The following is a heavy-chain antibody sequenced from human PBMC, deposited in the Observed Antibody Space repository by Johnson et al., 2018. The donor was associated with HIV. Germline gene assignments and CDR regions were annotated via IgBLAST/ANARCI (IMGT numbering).Heavy chain of an antibody. J-gene: IGHJ3*02. Sequence: QVQLVESGGGVVQPGGSLRLSCAASGFTFSSYGMHWVRQAPGKGLEWVAFIRYDGSNKYYADSVKGRFTISRDNSKNTLYLQMNSLRAEDTAVYYCAKGQTGYSSSWDSGGAFDIWGQGTIVTVSS. V-gene: IGHV3-30*02. D-gene: IGHD6-13*01. CDR3: AKGQTGYSSSWDSGGAFDI. CDR2: IRYDGSNK. CDR1: GFTFSSYG.